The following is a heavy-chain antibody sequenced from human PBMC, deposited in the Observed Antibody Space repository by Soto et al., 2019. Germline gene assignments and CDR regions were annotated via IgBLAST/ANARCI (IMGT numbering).Heavy chain of an antibody. CDR2: IYYSGST. D-gene: IGHD6-13*01. CDR3: ARSNGYSSSWYNWFDP. Sequence: QVQLQESGPGLVKPSETLSLTCTVSGGSVSSGSYYWSWIRQPPGKGLEWIGYIYYSGSTNYNPALKSRVNLSVDTSKNQFSLKLSSVTAADTAVYYCARSNGYSSSWYNWFDPWGQGTLVTVSS. V-gene: IGHV4-61*01. CDR1: GGSVSSGSYY. J-gene: IGHJ5*02.